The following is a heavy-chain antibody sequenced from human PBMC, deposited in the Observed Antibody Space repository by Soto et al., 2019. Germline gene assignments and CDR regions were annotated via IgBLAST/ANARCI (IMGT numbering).Heavy chain of an antibody. CDR1: GFSFRNLD. J-gene: IGHJ6*04. Sequence: GGSLRLGFEGSGFSFRNLDMPWFRPAPGKGPEWVAVISYNRSENLYPGSAQGRFTVARDNSNNTLFLEMHSLRVEETAVYYCTREGLAPTAISHYSYGMDVWGEGATVTVSS. CDR3: TREGLAPTAISHYSYGMDV. D-gene: IGHD2-2*02. V-gene: IGHV3-30-3*01. CDR2: ISYNRSEN.